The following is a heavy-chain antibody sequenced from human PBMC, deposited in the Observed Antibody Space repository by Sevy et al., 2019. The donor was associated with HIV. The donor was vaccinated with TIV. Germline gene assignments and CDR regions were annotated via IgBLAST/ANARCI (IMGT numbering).Heavy chain of an antibody. D-gene: IGHD2-2*01. Sequence: GSLRLSCAASGFTFNTHAMNWVRQAPGKGLEWIGEINESGITYYNPSLKSRVTISVDTSKKQFSLKLNSVTAVDSAVYFCARSPPVVVVPGAPSWFDPWGQGTLVTVSS. CDR2: INESGIT. V-gene: IGHV4-34*08. J-gene: IGHJ5*02. CDR1: GFTFNTHA. CDR3: ARSPPVVVVPGAPSWFDP.